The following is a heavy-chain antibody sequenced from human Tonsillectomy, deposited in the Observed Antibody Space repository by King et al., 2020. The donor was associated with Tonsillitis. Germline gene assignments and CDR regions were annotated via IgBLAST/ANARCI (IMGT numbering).Heavy chain of an antibody. Sequence: VQLQESGPGLVKPSETLSLTCTVSGGSISSYYWSWIRQPPGKGLEWIGYIYYSGSTHYNPSLKSRVTISVDTSKNQFSLKLSSVTAADTAVYYCARGLSMITFGGVISIDAFDIWGQGTMVTVSS. V-gene: IGHV4-59*01. J-gene: IGHJ3*02. CDR1: GGSISSYY. CDR3: ARGLSMITFGGVISIDAFDI. D-gene: IGHD3-16*02. CDR2: IYYSGST.